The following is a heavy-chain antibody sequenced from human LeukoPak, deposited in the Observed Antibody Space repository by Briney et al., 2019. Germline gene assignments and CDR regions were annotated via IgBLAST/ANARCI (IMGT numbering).Heavy chain of an antibody. CDR1: GYTFTTYA. CDR2: ISTYNGNT. Sequence: ASVKVSCKASGYTFTTYAISWVRQAPGQGLEWMGWISTYNGNTNYAQKFQGRVTLTTDTSTRTAYMDLRSLRSDDTAVYYCARATGYDILTGYYPGFDYWGQGTLVTVSS. V-gene: IGHV1-18*01. CDR3: ARATGYDILTGYYPGFDY. J-gene: IGHJ4*02. D-gene: IGHD3-9*01.